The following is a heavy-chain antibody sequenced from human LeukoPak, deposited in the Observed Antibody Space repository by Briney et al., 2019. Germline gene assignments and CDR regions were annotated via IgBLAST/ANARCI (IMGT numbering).Heavy chain of an antibody. J-gene: IGHJ4*02. D-gene: IGHD2-8*01. CDR3: TRANCVNGVCYHFDY. Sequence: PGRSLRLSCTASGFTFGDCAMSWVRQAPGKGLEWVGFIRKKGFGGTTEYAASVKGRFTISRDDSKSIAYLQMNSLKTEDTAVYYCTRANCVNGVCYHFDYWGQRTLVTVSS. V-gene: IGHV3-49*04. CDR1: GFTFGDCA. CDR2: IRKKGFGGTT.